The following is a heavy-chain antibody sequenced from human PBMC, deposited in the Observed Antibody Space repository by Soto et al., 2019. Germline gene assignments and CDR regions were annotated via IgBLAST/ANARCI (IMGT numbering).Heavy chain of an antibody. CDR2: VYNSGST. CDR3: ARYRREAVAGYTLDN. CDR1: GGSISSNY. J-gene: IGHJ4*02. Sequence: PSETLSLTCTVSGGSISSNYWTWIRQRPGKGLEWIGYVYNSGSTNYNPSLKSRVTISEDTSKSQFSLKVNSMTAVDTAVYYCARYRREAVAGYTLDNWGQGILVTVSS. D-gene: IGHD6-13*01. V-gene: IGHV4-59*01.